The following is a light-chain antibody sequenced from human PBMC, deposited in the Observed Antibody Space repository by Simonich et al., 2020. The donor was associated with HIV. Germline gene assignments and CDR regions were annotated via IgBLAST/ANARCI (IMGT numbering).Light chain of an antibody. V-gene: IGLV2-14*02. J-gene: IGLJ2*01. CDR3: SSYTSSSTVV. CDR2: EGS. CDR1: SSDVGSYNF. Sequence: QSALTQPASVSGSPGQSITISCTGTSSDVGSYNFVSWYQQHPGKATKLMIYEGSKRPSGVSNRFSGSKSGNTASLTISGLEAEDEADYYCSSYTSSSTVVFGGGTKLTVL.